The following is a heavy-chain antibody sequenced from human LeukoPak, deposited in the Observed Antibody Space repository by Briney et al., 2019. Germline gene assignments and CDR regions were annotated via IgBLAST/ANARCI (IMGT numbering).Heavy chain of an antibody. D-gene: IGHD6-6*01. J-gene: IGHJ4*02. Sequence: GRSLRISCAASGFTFSDSYMTWVRQAPGKGVEWVAYISGSGHDINFSESAKGRFTISRDNAKNSLYLQMSSLRVEDTAVYYCTRDPRHLDSWGQGTLVTVSS. V-gene: IGHV3-11*04. CDR3: TRDPRHLDS. CDR1: GFTFSDSY. CDR2: ISGSGHDI.